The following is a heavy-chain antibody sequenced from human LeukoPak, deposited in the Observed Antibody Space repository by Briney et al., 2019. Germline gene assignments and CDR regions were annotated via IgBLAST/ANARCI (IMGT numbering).Heavy chain of an antibody. V-gene: IGHV3-33*01. CDR3: ARGESGWYYYYYGMDV. CDR2: IWYDGSNK. J-gene: IGHJ6*02. CDR1: GFTFSSYG. Sequence: PGGSLRLSCAASGFTFSSYGMHWVRQAPGEGLEWVAVIWYDGSNKYYADSVKGRFTISRDNSKNTLYLRMNSLRAEDTAVYYCARGESGWYYYYYGMDVWGQGTTVTVSS. D-gene: IGHD6-19*01.